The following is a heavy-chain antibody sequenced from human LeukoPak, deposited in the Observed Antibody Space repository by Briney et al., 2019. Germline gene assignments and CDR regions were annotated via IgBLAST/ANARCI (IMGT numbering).Heavy chain of an antibody. CDR1: GGSISSGSYY. D-gene: IGHD3-3*01. CDR2: IYTSGST. J-gene: IGHJ4*02. CDR3: ARESGY. V-gene: IGHV4-61*02. Sequence: SETLSLTCTVSGGSISSGSYYWSWIRQPAGKGLEWIGRIYTSGSTNYNPSLKSRVTISVDTSKNQCSLKLSSVTAADTAVYYCARESGYWGQGTLVTVSS.